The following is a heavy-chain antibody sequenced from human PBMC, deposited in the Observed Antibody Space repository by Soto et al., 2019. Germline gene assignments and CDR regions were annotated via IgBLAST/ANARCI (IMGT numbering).Heavy chain of an antibody. Sequence: EVQLVESGGGLVKPGGSLRLSCAASGFTFINAWMTWVRQTPGKGLEWVGRVKSKTDGATTDYAAPVKGRFTISRDDSKNTLYLHINSLKTEDTAVYYCATDAYYDTSGYWFWGQGTLVTVSS. J-gene: IGHJ4*02. CDR3: ATDAYYDTSGYWF. CDR1: GFTFINAW. D-gene: IGHD3-22*01. CDR2: VKSKTDGATT. V-gene: IGHV3-15*01.